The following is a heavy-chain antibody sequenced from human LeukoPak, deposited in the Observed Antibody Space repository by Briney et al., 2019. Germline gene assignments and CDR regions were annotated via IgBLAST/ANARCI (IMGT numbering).Heavy chain of an antibody. CDR1: GFTFSSYA. Sequence: GRSLRLSCAASGFTFSSYAMHWVRPAPGKGLEWVAVISYDGSNKYYADSVKGRFTISRDNSKNTLYLQMNSLRAEDTAVYYCARELSSGYDILTGYPDTPYGMDVWGKGTTVTVSS. D-gene: IGHD3-9*01. J-gene: IGHJ6*04. CDR3: ARELSSGYDILTGYPDTPYGMDV. V-gene: IGHV3-30*04. CDR2: ISYDGSNK.